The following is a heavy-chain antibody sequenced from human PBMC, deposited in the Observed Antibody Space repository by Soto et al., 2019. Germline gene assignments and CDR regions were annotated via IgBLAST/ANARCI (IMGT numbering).Heavy chain of an antibody. CDR1: GFTFSSYG. Sequence: QVQLVESGGGVVQPGRSLRLSCAVSGFTFSSYGMHWVRQAPGEGLERVAVIWYAGSNKYYADSVKGRFTISRDNSKNTLYLQMNIRRAEDTAVYYCGSGKSGVNDYWGQGTLVTVSS. CDR2: IWYAGSNK. J-gene: IGHJ4*02. D-gene: IGHD1-26*01. CDR3: GSGKSGVNDY. V-gene: IGHV3-33*01.